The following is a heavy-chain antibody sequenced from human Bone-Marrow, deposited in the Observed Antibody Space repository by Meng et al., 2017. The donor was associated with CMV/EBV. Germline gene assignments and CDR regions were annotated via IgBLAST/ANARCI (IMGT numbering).Heavy chain of an antibody. CDR3: AARAGDY. CDR1: GFAFSSYW. D-gene: IGHD3-10*01. CDR2: INQDGSEK. Sequence: GESLKISCAASGFAFSSYWMRWLRQVPGKGLEWVANINQDGSEKYYVDSVKGRFTISRDNAKNSLYLQMNSLRVEDTAVYYCAARAGDYWGQGTLVTVSS. V-gene: IGHV3-7*01. J-gene: IGHJ4*02.